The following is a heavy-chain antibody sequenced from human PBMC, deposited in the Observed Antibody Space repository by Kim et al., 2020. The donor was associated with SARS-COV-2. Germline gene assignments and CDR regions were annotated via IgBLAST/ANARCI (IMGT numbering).Heavy chain of an antibody. D-gene: IGHD3-16*01. CDR2: ISSGGDTT. Sequence: GGSLRLSCAASGLSFSNYFMSWVRQAPGKGLQWVAAISSGGDTTNYADSVKGRFTISRDNSKNTLSLQMNTLRVEDTAIYFCATAYSGYHRGIDPWGQGTLVTVSS. CDR3: ATAYSGYHRGIDP. J-gene: IGHJ5*02. CDR1: GLSFSNYF. V-gene: IGHV3-23*01.